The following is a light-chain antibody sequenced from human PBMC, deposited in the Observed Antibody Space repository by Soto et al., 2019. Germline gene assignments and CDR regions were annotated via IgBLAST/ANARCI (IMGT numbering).Light chain of an antibody. CDR1: SSDVGSYNR. CDR2: EVN. V-gene: IGLV2-18*02. J-gene: IGLJ1*01. CDR3: TSFTNSTTYV. Sequence: QSALTQPPSVSGSPGQSVAVSCTGSSSDVGSYNRVSWYQQPPGAAPKLIIYEVNNRPSGVPDRFSGSKSGNTASLTISGLRAEDEADYYCTSFTNSTTYVFGTGTKLTVL.